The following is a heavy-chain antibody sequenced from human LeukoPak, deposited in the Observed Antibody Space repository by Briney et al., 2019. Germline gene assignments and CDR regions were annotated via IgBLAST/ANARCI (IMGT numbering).Heavy chain of an antibody. CDR3: ACYDSSGYWYFDY. Sequence: SETLSLTCPLSAGSISSYYWSWIRQPPGKGLEWIGYIYYSGSTNYNPSLKSRITISVDTSKNQFSLKLSSVTAADTAVYYCACYDSSGYWYFDYWGQGTLVTVSS. V-gene: IGHV4-59*01. D-gene: IGHD3-22*01. J-gene: IGHJ4*02. CDR2: IYYSGST. CDR1: AGSISSYY.